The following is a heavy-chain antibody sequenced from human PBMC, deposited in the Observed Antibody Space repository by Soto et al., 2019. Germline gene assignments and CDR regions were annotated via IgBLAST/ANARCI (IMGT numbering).Heavy chain of an antibody. CDR2: IFYAGYT. Sequence: QVQLQESGPGLVMPSETLSLTCTVSGDSISGSPYFWGWIRQPPGKRLEWIGSIFYAGYTLYTPSLKSRVTISVDTSKNQFSLKLTSVAAADTAIYFCARLQAAVPQYWGQGILVTVAS. CDR3: ARLQAAVPQY. J-gene: IGHJ4*02. V-gene: IGHV4-39*01. CDR1: GDSISGSPYF. D-gene: IGHD6-13*01.